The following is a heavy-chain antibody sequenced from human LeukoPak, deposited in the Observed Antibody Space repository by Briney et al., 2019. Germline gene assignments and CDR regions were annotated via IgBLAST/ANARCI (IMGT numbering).Heavy chain of an antibody. CDR3: AKDHDRN. V-gene: IGHV3-30*04. CDR2: ISYDGSNE. J-gene: IGHJ4*02. Sequence: GGSLRLSCAASGFTFSSYVMHWVRQAPGKGLEWVAIISYDGSNEYYADSVKGRFTISRDNSRNTMYLQMNSLRAEDTARYYCAKDHDRNWGQGTRVTVSS. CDR1: GFTFSSYV.